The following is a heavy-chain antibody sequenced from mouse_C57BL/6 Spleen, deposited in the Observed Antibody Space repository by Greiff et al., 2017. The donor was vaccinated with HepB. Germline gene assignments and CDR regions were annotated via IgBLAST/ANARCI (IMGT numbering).Heavy chain of an antibody. CDR1: GFTFSSYA. D-gene: IGHD3-3*01. Sequence: GKLMESGGGLVKPGGSLKLSCAASGFTFSSYAMSWVRQTPEKRLEWVATISDGGSYTYYPDNVKGRFTISRDNAKNNLYLQMSHLKSEDTAMYYCARENGWSYAMDYWGQGTSVTVSS. V-gene: IGHV5-4*01. CDR2: ISDGGSYT. J-gene: IGHJ4*01. CDR3: ARENGWSYAMDY.